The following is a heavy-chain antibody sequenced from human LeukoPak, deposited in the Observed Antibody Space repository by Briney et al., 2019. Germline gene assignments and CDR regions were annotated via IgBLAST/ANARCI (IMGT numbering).Heavy chain of an antibody. Sequence: SVKVSCKASGGSFSRYATSWVRQAPGLWLELMGGIIPIFGTANYAQKFQGRVTITADESTSTAYMELSSLRSEDTAVYYCASVVVPAAMGEIVNWFDPWGQGTLVTVSS. J-gene: IGHJ5*02. CDR3: ASVVVPAAMGEIVNWFDP. CDR2: IIPIFGTA. V-gene: IGHV1-69*13. CDR1: GGSFSRYA. D-gene: IGHD2-2*01.